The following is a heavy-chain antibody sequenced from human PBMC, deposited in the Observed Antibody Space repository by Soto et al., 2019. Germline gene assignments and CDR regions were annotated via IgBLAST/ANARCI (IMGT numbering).Heavy chain of an antibody. CDR2: INAGNGNT. CDR1: GYTFTSYA. Sequence: QVQLVQSGAEVKKPGASVKVSCKASGYTFTSYAMHWVRQAPGQRLEWMGWINAGNGNTKYSQKFQGRVTITRDTSASTAYMELSSLRFEDTAVYYCVRSRMASYFDYWGQGTLVTVSS. CDR3: VRSRMASYFDY. D-gene: IGHD2-8*01. V-gene: IGHV1-3*01. J-gene: IGHJ4*02.